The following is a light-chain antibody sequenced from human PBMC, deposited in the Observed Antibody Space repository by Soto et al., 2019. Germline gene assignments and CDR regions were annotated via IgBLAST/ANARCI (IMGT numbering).Light chain of an antibody. J-gene: IGLJ1*01. CDR2: DVT. V-gene: IGLV2-14*01. CDR1: SSDVGGYNY. CDR3: SSYTISSTPSV. Sequence: QSVLTQPASVSGSPGQSITISCTGTSSDVGGYNYVSWYQQHPVKAPKLMIYDVTNRPSGVSDRFSGSKSGNTASLTISGLQAEDEADYYCSSYTISSTPSVLGTGTKVTVL.